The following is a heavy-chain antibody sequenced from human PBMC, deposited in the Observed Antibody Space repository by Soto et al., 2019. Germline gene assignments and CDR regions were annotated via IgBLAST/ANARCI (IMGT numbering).Heavy chain of an antibody. CDR1: GGSVSTYY. CDR2: IYYNGNT. V-gene: IGHV4-59*02. CDR3: ALERGYSSGPRITRDFHY. J-gene: IGHJ4*02. Sequence: QVQLQESGPGLVKPSEALSLTCSVSGGSVSTYYWSWIRQPPGKGLEWIGYIYYNGNTNYNPSLNRRVPSGFDTSSKRHSLNPCSVTTADTAVYYCALERGYSSGPRITRDFHYWGQGSLVTVSS. D-gene: IGHD5-18*01.